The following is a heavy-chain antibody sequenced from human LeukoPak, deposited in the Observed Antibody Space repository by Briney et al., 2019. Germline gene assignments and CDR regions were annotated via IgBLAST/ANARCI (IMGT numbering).Heavy chain of an antibody. CDR3: AREWNGYDYVGEDY. D-gene: IGHD5-12*01. Sequence: PGGSLRLSCAASGFTFSSYSMNWVRQAPGKGLEWVSSISSSSSYIYYADSVKGRFTISRDNAKNSLFLQMNNLRAEDTAIYNCAREWNGYDYVGEDYWGQGTLVTVSS. J-gene: IGHJ4*02. CDR2: ISSSSSYI. V-gene: IGHV3-21*01. CDR1: GFTFSSYS.